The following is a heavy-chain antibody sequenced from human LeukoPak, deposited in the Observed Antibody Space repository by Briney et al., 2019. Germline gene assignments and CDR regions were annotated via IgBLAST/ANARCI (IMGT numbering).Heavy chain of an antibody. J-gene: IGHJ4*02. Sequence: GGSLKLSCAASGFTVSDNYMSWVRQAPGKGLEWVSVIYTTGDTHYADSVKGRFTIYTDNSKNTLYLQMNSLRADDTAIYYCARVSKGRLFDYWGQGTLVTVSS. CDR3: ARVSKGRLFDY. CDR1: GFTVSDNY. CDR2: IYTTGDT. V-gene: IGHV3-53*01. D-gene: IGHD3-16*01.